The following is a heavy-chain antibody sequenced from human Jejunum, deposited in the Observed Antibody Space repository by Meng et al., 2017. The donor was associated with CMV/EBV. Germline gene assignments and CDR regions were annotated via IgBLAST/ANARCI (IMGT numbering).Heavy chain of an antibody. D-gene: IGHD2-2*01. Sequence: FTFSINPRPCVRQATGKGLEWVAVISYDGGNEYYAYSVKGRFTVSRYNSKNTLYLQMNSLRPDDTAVYYCARDRTSVIVPAAILYWGQGTLVTVSS. CDR1: FTFSINP. CDR3: ARDRTSVIVPAAILY. V-gene: IGHV3-30-3*01. J-gene: IGHJ4*02. CDR2: ISYDGGNE.